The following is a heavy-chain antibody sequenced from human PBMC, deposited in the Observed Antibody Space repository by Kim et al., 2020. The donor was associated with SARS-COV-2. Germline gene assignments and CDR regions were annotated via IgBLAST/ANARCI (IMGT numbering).Heavy chain of an antibody. CDR3: ARGDYGGSFIDY. Sequence: SETLSLTCAVYGGSFSGYYWSWSRQPPGKGLEWIGEINHSGSTNYNPSLKSRVTISVDTSKNQFSLKLSPVTAAATAVDYCARGDYGGSFIDYWGQGTLVTVSS. J-gene: IGHJ4*02. CDR1: GGSFSGYY. CDR2: INHSGST. D-gene: IGHD1-26*01. V-gene: IGHV4-34*01.